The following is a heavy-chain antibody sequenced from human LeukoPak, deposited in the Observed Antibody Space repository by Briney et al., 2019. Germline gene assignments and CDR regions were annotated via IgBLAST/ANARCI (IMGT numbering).Heavy chain of an antibody. D-gene: IGHD6-19*01. CDR2: IYYSGST. CDR3: ARDSPYSSGWYKKTGAFDI. CDR1: GGSFSGYS. V-gene: IGHV4-34*11. J-gene: IGHJ3*02. Sequence: SETLSLTCAVYGGSFSGYSWNWIRQPPGKGLEWIGSIYYSGSTYYNPSLKSRATISVDTSKNQFSLKLSSVTAADTAVYYCARDSPYSSGWYKKTGAFDIWGQGTMVTVSS.